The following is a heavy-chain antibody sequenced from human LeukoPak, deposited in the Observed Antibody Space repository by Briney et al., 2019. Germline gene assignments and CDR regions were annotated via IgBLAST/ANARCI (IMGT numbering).Heavy chain of an antibody. V-gene: IGHV4-4*07. CDR1: GGSISSYY. CDR2: IYTSGST. Sequence: SETLSLTCTVSGGSISSYYWSWIRQPAGKGLEWIGRIYTSGSTNYNPSLKSRVTMSVDTSKNQFSLKLSPVTAADTAVYYCARDGGGSSWSYYFDYWGQGTLVTVSS. J-gene: IGHJ4*02. D-gene: IGHD6-13*01. CDR3: ARDGGGSSWSYYFDY.